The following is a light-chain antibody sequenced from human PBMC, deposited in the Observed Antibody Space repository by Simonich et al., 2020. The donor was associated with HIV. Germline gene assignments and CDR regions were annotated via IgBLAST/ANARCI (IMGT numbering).Light chain of an antibody. CDR2: STS. J-gene: IGLJ3*02. CDR1: TGAVTSGYY. CDR3: LLYSSGAQPWV. V-gene: IGLV7-43*01. Sequence: QTVVTQEPSLTVSPGGTVTLTCASSTGAVTSGYYPNWFQQKPGQAPRALMYSTSNKHSWTPARFSGSLLGGKAALTLSGVQPEDEAEYYCLLYSSGAQPWVFGGGTKLTVL.